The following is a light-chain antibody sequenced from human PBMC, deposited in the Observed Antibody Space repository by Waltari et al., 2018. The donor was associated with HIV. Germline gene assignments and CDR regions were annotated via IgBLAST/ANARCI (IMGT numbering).Light chain of an antibody. Sequence: QSVLTQPPSVSGTPGQRVTIPCFGSSPNTGDNPSKRYQQLPETAPKLLIYDTRQRPSGVPARFSGSKSGTSASLAISGLQSEDEADYYCAAWDDSLNGYWVFGGGTTLTVL. CDR3: AAWDDSLNGYWV. CDR1: SPNTGDNP. V-gene: IGLV1-44*01. CDR2: DTR. J-gene: IGLJ3*02.